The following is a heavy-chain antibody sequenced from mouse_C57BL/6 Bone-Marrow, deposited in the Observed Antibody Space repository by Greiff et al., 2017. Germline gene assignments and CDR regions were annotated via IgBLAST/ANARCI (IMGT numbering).Heavy chain of an antibody. D-gene: IGHD1-1*01. V-gene: IGHV1-63*01. CDR1: GYTFTNYW. Sequence: QVQLQQSGAELVRPGTSVKMSCKASGYTFTNYWIGWAKQRPGHGLEWIGDIYPGGGYTNYNEKFKGKATLTADKSSSTAYMQFSSLTSEDSAIYYCARRGLYYYGSSWYFDVWGTGTTVTVSS. J-gene: IGHJ1*03. CDR3: ARRGLYYYGSSWYFDV. CDR2: IYPGGGYT.